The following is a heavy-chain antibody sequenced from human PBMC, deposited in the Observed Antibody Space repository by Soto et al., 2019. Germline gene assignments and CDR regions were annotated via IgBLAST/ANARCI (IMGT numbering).Heavy chain of an antibody. Sequence: SSVKVSCKASGYTLTSYAMHWVRQAPGQRLEWMGWINAGNGNTKYSQKFQGRVTITRDTSASTAYMELSSLRSEDTAVYYCAKLIVLVPGASYGMDVWGQGTSVTVSS. CDR1: GYTLTSYA. D-gene: IGHD2-2*01. CDR3: AKLIVLVPGASYGMDV. J-gene: IGHJ6*02. V-gene: IGHV1-3*01. CDR2: INAGNGNT.